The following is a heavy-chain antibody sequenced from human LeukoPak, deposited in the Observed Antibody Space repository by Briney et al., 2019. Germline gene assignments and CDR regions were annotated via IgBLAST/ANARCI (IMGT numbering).Heavy chain of an antibody. CDR1: GGSFSGYY. V-gene: IGHV4-34*01. Sequence: LSETLSLTCAVYGGSFSGYYWSWIRQPPGKGLEWIGEINHSGSTNYNPSLKSRVTISVDTSKNQFSLKLSSVTAADTAVYYCARGRMIVVVNNWFDPWGQGTLVTVSS. D-gene: IGHD3-22*01. CDR3: ARGRMIVVVNNWFDP. CDR2: INHSGST. J-gene: IGHJ5*02.